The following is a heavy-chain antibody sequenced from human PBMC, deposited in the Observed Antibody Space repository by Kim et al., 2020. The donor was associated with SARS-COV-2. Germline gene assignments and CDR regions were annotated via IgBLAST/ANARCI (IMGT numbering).Heavy chain of an antibody. CDR3: AKDMGSRDYYYYYGMDV. CDR2: ISWNSGSI. J-gene: IGHJ6*02. D-gene: IGHD1-26*01. CDR1: GFTFDDYA. Sequence: GGSLRLSCAASGFTFDDYAMHWVRQAPGKGLEWVSGISWNSGSIGYADSVKGRFTISRDNAKNSLYLQMNSLRAEDTALYYCAKDMGSRDYYYYYGMDVWGQGTTVTVSS. V-gene: IGHV3-9*01.